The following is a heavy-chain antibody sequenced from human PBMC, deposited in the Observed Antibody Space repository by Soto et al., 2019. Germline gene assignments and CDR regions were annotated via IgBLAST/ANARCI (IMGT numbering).Heavy chain of an antibody. D-gene: IGHD3-3*01. CDR2: ISGSGGST. CDR1: GFTFSSYA. CDR3: AKDGGERYLRLPPYYDFWSGWFDP. J-gene: IGHJ5*02. V-gene: IGHV3-23*01. Sequence: GGSLRLSCAASGFTFSSYAMSWVRQAPGKGLEWVSAISGSGGSTYYADSVKGRFTISRDNSKNTLYLQMNSLRAEDTAVYYCAKDGGERYLRLPPYYDFWSGWFDPWGQGTLVTVSS.